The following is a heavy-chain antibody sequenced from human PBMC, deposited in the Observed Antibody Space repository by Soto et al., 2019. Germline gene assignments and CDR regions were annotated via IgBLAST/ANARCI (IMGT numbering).Heavy chain of an antibody. CDR2: INHSGST. CDR1: GGSFSGYY. J-gene: IGHJ4*02. CDR3: ARFVAVAGTPRYFDY. Sequence: PSETLSLTCAVYGGSFSGYYWSWIRQPPGKGLEWIGEINHSGSTNYNPSLKSRVTISVDTSKNQFSLKLSSVTAADTAVYYCARFVAVAGTPRYFDYWGQGTLVTVSS. V-gene: IGHV4-34*01. D-gene: IGHD6-19*01.